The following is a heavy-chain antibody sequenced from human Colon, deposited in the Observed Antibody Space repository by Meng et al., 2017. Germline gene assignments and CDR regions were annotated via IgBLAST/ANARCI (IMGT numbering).Heavy chain of an antibody. CDR1: GGVVSSGTYS. D-gene: IGHD4-17*01. CDR2: IYYSGTT. Sequence: PEPGQGLVGPSEPLPLPVTFPGGVVSSGTYSWSWIRQPPGKGLELFGCIYYSGTTNYYPSLKSRVTISVDTSKNQFSLKLSSVTAADTAVYYCARDRKHYGERGWFDPWGQGTLVTVSS. V-gene: IGHV4-61*01. CDR3: ARDRKHYGERGWFDP. J-gene: IGHJ5*02.